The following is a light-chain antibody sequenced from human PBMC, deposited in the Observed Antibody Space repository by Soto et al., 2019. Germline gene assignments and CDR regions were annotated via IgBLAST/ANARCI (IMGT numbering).Light chain of an antibody. V-gene: IGLV2-14*01. Sequence: QPALTQPASVSGSLGQSITISCTGTSXDVGGYNYVSWYQHHPGKAPELMIFEVSNRPSGVSDRFSGSKSGNTASLTISGLHAEDEADYYCSSYTAGSTRVFGTGTKV. CDR1: SXDVGGYNY. CDR3: SSYTAGSTRV. CDR2: EVS. J-gene: IGLJ1*01.